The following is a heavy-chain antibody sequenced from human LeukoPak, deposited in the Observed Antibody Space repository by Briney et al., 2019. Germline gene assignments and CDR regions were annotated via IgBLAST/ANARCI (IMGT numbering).Heavy chain of an antibody. CDR1: GGSISSSSYY. J-gene: IGHJ6*02. Sequence: SETLSLTCTASGGSISSSSYYWGWIRQPPGKGLEWIGSIYYSGSTYYNPSLKSRVTISVDTSKNQFSLKLSSVTAADTAVYYCAREGKYYHYGMDVWGQGTTVTVSS. V-gene: IGHV4-39*02. CDR2: IYYSGST. CDR3: AREGKYYHYGMDV. D-gene: IGHD3-10*01.